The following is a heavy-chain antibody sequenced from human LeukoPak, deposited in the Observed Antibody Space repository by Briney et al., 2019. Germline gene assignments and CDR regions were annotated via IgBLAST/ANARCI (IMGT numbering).Heavy chain of an antibody. CDR3: ARGERQWLAKWGWFDP. D-gene: IGHD6-19*01. J-gene: IGHJ5*02. CDR1: GGSFSGYY. Sequence: PSETLSLTCAVYGGSFSGYYWSWIRQPPGKGLEWIGEINHSGSTNYNPSLKSRVTISVDTSKNQFSLKLSSVTAADTAVYYCARGERQWLAKWGWFDPWGQGTLVTVSS. CDR2: INHSGST. V-gene: IGHV4-34*01.